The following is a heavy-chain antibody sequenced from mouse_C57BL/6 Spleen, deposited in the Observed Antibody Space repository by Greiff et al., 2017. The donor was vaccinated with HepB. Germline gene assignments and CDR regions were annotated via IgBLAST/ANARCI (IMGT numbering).Heavy chain of an antibody. V-gene: IGHV1-72*01. CDR3: AREERKTGTWGFAY. J-gene: IGHJ3*01. D-gene: IGHD4-1*01. Sequence: QVQLQQPGAELVKPGASVKLSCKASGYTFTSYWMHWVKQRPGRGLEWIGRIDPNSGGTKYNEKFKSKATLTVDKPSSTAYMPLSSLTSEDSAVYYCAREERKTGTWGFAYWGQGTLVTVSA. CDR1: GYTFTSYW. CDR2: IDPNSGGT.